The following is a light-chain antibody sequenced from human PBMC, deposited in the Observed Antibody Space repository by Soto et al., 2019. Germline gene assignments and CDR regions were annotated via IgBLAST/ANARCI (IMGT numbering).Light chain of an antibody. Sequence: DIQMTQSPSSLSASVGDRVTITCRASETISSYLNWYQHKPGKAPKLLIYAASKLQSGVPSRFSGSGSGTDFTLIISSLQPEDYATYYCQQSYRKTPTFGQGTMLEI. CDR2: AAS. V-gene: IGKV1-39*01. CDR3: QQSYRKTPT. CDR1: ETISSY. J-gene: IGKJ2*01.